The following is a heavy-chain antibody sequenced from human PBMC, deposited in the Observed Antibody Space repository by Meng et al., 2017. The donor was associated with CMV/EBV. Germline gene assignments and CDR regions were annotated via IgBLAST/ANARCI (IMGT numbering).Heavy chain of an antibody. CDR1: GGSFSGYY. V-gene: IGHV4-34*01. Sequence: SETLSLTCAVYGGSFSGYYWSWIRQPPGKGLEWIGEINHSGSTNYNPSLKSRVTISVDTSKNQFSLKLSSVTAADTAVYYCARLDDWYFDLWGRGTLVTVSS. CDR3: ARLDDWYFDL. CDR2: INHSGST. J-gene: IGHJ2*01. D-gene: IGHD1-1*01.